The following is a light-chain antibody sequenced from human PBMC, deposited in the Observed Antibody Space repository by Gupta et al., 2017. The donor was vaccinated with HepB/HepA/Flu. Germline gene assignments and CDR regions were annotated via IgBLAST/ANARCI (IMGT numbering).Light chain of an antibody. CDR1: SSNIGAGYD. J-gene: IGLJ1*01. CDR3: QSYDSTLSGLYV. CDR2: LNS. V-gene: IGLV1-40*01. Sequence: QSVLAQPPSVSGAPGQRVTISCTGSSSNIGAGYDVHWYQQLPGTAPKLLIYLNSNRPSGVPDRFSGSKSGTSAALAITGLQAEDEADYYCQSYDSTLSGLYVFGIGTKVTVL.